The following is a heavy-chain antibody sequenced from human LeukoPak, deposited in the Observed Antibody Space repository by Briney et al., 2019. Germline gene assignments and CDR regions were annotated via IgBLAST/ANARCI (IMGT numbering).Heavy chain of an antibody. D-gene: IGHD3-10*01. Sequence: GGSLRLSCAATGFRFSDYYMSWIRQAPGKGLEWVAYISSTGNSIFYADSVKGRFTISRDHDKNSLSLQLNSLRAEDTAVYDCAKVGIRYGYWFDHWGQGTLVTVSS. CDR2: ISSTGNSI. CDR3: AKVGIRYGYWFDH. V-gene: IGHV3-11*01. J-gene: IGHJ5*02. CDR1: GFRFSDYY.